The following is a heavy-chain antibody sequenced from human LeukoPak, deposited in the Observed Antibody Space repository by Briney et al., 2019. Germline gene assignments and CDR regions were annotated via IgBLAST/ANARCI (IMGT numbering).Heavy chain of an antibody. CDR1: GFTFSSYA. V-gene: IGHV3-23*01. Sequence: VGSLRRSCAATGFTFSSYAMNWVRKTPGKGLNCDSPISGSGGSTYYADSVKGRSTISRDNPKNTLYLQLNSLRAEDTAVYYCAKDRGGVPYGSGSHGGVDYWGQGTLVTVSS. J-gene: IGHJ4*02. D-gene: IGHD3-10*01. CDR2: ISGSGGST. CDR3: AKDRGGVPYGSGSHGGVDY.